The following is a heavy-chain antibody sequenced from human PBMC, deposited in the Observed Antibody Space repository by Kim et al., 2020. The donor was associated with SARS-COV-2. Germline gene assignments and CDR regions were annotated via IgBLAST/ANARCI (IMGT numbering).Heavy chain of an antibody. D-gene: IGHD2-8*01. CDR2: VCSDGNK. Sequence: GGSLRLSCAASEFSFSTYAMHWVRQAPGKGLEWVAVVCSDGNKAYAVSVKSRFTIYKDVSTNTLDLQMNGLSGGDTAVYYCEREWSAFDHWGQGTLVTVSS. CDR1: EFSFSTYA. CDR3: EREWSAFDH. J-gene: IGHJ4*02. V-gene: IGHV3-33*01.